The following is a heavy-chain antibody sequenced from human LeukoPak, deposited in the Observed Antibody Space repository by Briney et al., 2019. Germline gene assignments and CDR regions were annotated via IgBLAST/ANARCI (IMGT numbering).Heavy chain of an antibody. J-gene: IGHJ4*02. Sequence: SGGSLRLSCAASGFTFSTYSMGWVRQAPGRGLEWVSAISGNGDNTYYADSVKGRFTISRDNSKNTLFLQMSSLRAEDTAVYHCARGDYGGDFRYFDFWGQGTLVTVSS. CDR3: ARGDYGGDFRYFDF. CDR1: GFTFSTYS. CDR2: ISGNGDNT. D-gene: IGHD4-23*01. V-gene: IGHV3-23*01.